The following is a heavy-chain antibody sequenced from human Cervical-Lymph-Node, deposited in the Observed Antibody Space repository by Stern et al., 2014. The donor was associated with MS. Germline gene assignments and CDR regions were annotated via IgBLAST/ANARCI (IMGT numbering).Heavy chain of an antibody. J-gene: IGHJ3*02. CDR1: GGSISSSNW. CDR3: AREGYSSSYDAFDI. D-gene: IGHD6-6*01. V-gene: IGHV4-4*02. CDR2: IYHSGST. Sequence: QLQLQESGPGLVKPSGTLSLTCAVSGGSISSSNWWSWVRQPPGKGLEGIVEIYHSGSTNYNPSLKSRVTISVDKSKNQFSLKLSSVTAADTAVYYCAREGYSSSYDAFDIWGQGTMVTVSS.